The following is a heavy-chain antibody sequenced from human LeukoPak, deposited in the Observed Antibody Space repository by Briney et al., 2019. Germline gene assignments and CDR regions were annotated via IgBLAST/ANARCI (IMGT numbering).Heavy chain of an antibody. CDR1: GFTFSSYG. V-gene: IGHV3-23*01. CDR2: ISGSGGST. D-gene: IGHD4-17*01. CDR3: AKDSNDYGDYLFDS. J-gene: IGHJ5*01. Sequence: GGTLRLSCAASGFTFSSYGMSWVRQAPGKGLEWVSAISGSGGSTYYADSVKGRFTISRDNSKNTLYLQMNSLRAEDTAVYYCAKDSNDYGDYLFDSWGQGTLVTVSS.